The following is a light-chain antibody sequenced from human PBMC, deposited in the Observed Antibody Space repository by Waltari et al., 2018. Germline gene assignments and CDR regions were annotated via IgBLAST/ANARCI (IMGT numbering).Light chain of an antibody. J-gene: IGLJ1*01. CDR3: CSYAGSSPPYV. Sequence: QSALTQPASVSGSPGQSITISCTGISSDVGSYNLVSWYQQHPGKAPKLMIYEGSKRPSGVSNRFSGSKSGNTASLTISGLQAEDEADYYCCSYAGSSPPYVFGTGTKVTVL. CDR1: SSDVGSYNL. V-gene: IGLV2-23*01. CDR2: EGS.